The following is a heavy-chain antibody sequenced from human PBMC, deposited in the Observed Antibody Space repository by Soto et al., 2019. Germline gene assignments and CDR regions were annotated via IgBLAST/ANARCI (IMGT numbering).Heavy chain of an antibody. V-gene: IGHV1-8*01. Sequence: ASVKVSCKASGYTFTSYDINWVRQATGQGLEWMGWMNPNSGNTGYAQKFQGRVTMTRNTSISTAYMELSSLRSEDTAVYYCAREDRRGRYGRDAFDIWGQGKMVTVSS. CDR2: MNPNSGNT. CDR3: AREDRRGRYGRDAFDI. J-gene: IGHJ3*02. D-gene: IGHD3-9*01. CDR1: GYTFTSYD.